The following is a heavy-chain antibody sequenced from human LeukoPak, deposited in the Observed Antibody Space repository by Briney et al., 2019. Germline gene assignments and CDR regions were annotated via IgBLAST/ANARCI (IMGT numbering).Heavy chain of an antibody. CDR1: GGSFSGYY. CDR2: INHSGST. J-gene: IGHJ5*02. V-gene: IGHV4-34*01. D-gene: IGHD6-6*01. CDR3: ARSEYSSSSDWFDP. Sequence: SETLSLTCAVYGGSFSGYYWSWIRQPPGKGLEWIGEINHSGSTNYNPSLKSRVTISVDTSKNQFSLKLSSVTAADTAVYYCARSEYSSSSDWFDPWGQGTVVTVSS.